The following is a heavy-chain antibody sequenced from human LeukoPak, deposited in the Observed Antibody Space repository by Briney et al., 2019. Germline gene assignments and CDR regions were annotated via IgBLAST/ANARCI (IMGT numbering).Heavy chain of an antibody. Sequence: SVTVSCKASGGTFSSYAISWVRQAPGQGLEWMGRIIPNFNIANYAQKFQGRVTITADKSTSTAYMELSSLRSEDTAVYYCARSRSGYQNWFDPWGQGTLVTVSS. D-gene: IGHD3-3*01. V-gene: IGHV1-69*04. CDR2: IIPNFNIA. CDR1: GGTFSSYA. J-gene: IGHJ5*02. CDR3: ARSRSGYQNWFDP.